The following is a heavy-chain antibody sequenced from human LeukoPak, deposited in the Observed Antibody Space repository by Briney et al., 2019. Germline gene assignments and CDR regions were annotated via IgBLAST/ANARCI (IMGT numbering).Heavy chain of an antibody. D-gene: IGHD3-10*01. CDR3: ARGGYYYGSGSTDY. CDR1: GFIFSNFW. Sequence: PGGSLRLSCAASGFIFSNFWMYWVRQAPGKGLVWVSRINSDGSSTSHADSVKGRFTISRDNAQNTLYLQMNSLRAEDTAVYYCARGGYYYGSGSTDYWGQGTLVTVSS. V-gene: IGHV3-74*01. J-gene: IGHJ4*02. CDR2: INSDGSST.